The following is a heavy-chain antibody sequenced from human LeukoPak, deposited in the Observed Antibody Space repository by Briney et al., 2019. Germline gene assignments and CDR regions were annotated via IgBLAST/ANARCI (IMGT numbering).Heavy chain of an antibody. CDR2: ISGSGVTT. CDR1: GYTFSSYA. V-gene: IGHV3-23*01. Sequence: GGSLRLFCVASGYTFSSYAMGWVRQAPGKGLEWVSAISGSGVTTHYAGSVKGRFSISRDNSKNTLYLQMDSLRAEDTALYYCAKRVVVGATSPYSDFQDWGQGTLVTVSS. J-gene: IGHJ1*01. CDR3: AKRVVVGATSPYSDFQD. D-gene: IGHD1-26*01.